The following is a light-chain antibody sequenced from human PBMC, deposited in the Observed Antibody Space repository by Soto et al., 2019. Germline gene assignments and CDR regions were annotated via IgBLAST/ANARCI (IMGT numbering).Light chain of an antibody. CDR1: QSVGTK. J-gene: IGKJ1*01. CDR2: GAS. V-gene: IGKV3-15*01. Sequence: IVMTQSPATLSVSPGERANLSCRASQSVGTKLAWYQQTPGQAPRLLIYGASNRATGVPARISGSVSGTEFTLPIASLQSEDFAVYYCQQYSSWLWTLGQGTKVEIK. CDR3: QQYSSWLWT.